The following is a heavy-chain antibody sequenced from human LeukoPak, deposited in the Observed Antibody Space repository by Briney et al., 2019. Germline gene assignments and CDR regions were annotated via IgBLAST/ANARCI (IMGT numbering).Heavy chain of an antibody. J-gene: IGHJ3*02. CDR2: IYYSGST. D-gene: IGHD5-24*01. CDR3: ATSSGDGYNYRDDAFDI. CDR1: GGSISSYY. V-gene: IGHV4-59*01. Sequence: PSETLSLTCTVSGGSISSYYWSWIRQPPGKGLEWIGYIYYSGSTNYNPSLKSRVTISVDTSKNQFSLKLSSVTAADTAVYYCATSSGDGYNYRDDAFDIWGQGTMVTVSS.